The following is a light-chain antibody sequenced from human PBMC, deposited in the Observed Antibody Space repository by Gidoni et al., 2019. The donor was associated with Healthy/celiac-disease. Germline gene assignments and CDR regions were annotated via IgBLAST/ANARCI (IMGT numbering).Light chain of an antibody. Sequence: QSVLTQPPSVSGPPGQRVTISCTGSSSNIGAGYDVHWYQQLPGTAPKLLIYGNSNRPSGVPDRFSGSKSGTSASLAITGLQAEDEADYYCQSYDSSDYVFGTGTKVTVL. V-gene: IGLV1-40*01. CDR2: GNS. CDR3: QSYDSSDYV. J-gene: IGLJ1*01. CDR1: SSNIGAGYD.